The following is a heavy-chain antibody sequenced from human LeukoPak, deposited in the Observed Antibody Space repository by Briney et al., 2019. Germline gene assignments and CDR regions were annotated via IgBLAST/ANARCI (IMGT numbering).Heavy chain of an antibody. J-gene: IGHJ4*02. D-gene: IGHD6-6*01. V-gene: IGHV3-30*02. CDR1: GFTFSSYG. CDR2: IRYDGSNK. CDR3: AKDGLKRAARHLDY. Sequence: GGSLRLSCAASGFTFSSYGMHWVRQARGKGLEWVAFIRYDGSNKYYADSVKGRFTISRDNSKNTLYLQMNSLRAEDTAVYYCAKDGLKRAARHLDYWGQGTLATVSS.